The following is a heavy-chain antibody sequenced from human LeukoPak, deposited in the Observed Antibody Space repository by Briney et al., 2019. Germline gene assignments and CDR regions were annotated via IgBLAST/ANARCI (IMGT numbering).Heavy chain of an antibody. Sequence: ASVKVSCKASGGTFSSYAISWVRQAPGQGLEWMGGIIPIFGTANYAQKFQGRVTITADESTSTAYMELRSLRSEDTAVSYCAVVPAAQQPTWGQGTLVTVSS. CDR1: GGTFSSYA. CDR3: AVVPAAQQPT. CDR2: IIPIFGTA. V-gene: IGHV1-69*01. J-gene: IGHJ4*02. D-gene: IGHD2-2*01.